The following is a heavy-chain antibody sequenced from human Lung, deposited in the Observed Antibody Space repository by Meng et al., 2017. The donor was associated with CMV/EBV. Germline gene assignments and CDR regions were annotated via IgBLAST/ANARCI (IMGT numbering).Heavy chain of an antibody. J-gene: IGHJ3*01. Sequence: SXVASGFNLNTHSGHWVRQAPGKGLEWLAVFSSDITNPYYADSVRGRFAVSRDDFRKSLYLQMNDLTPEDTAVYYCATSRLQLDAVDLWGQGTLVTFSS. CDR1: GFNLNTHS. V-gene: IGHV3-30*09. CDR2: FSSDITNP. CDR3: ATSRLQLDAVDL. D-gene: IGHD2-2*01.